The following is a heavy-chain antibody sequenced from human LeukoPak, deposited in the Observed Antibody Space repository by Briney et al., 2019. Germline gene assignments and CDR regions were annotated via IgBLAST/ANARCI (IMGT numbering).Heavy chain of an antibody. CDR1: GFTFSSYA. D-gene: IGHD2-8*01. J-gene: IGHJ4*02. CDR3: ARDGGYCTNGVCYLDY. V-gene: IGHV3-21*01. CDR2: ISGSGSYI. Sequence: GGSLRLSCAASGFTFSSYAMSWVRQAPGKGLEWVSSISGSGSYIYYADSVKGRFTISRDNAKNSLYLQMNDLRAEDTAVYYCARDGGYCTNGVCYLDYWGQGTLVTVSS.